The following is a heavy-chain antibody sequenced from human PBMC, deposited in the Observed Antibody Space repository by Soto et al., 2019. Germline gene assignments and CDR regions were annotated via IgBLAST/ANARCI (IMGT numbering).Heavy chain of an antibody. CDR1: GGSISSYY. CDR2: IYYSGST. Sequence: PSVTMSLTCSVAGGSISSYYWSWIRQPPGKGLEWIGYIYYSGSTNYNPSLKSRVTISVDTSKNQFSLKLSSVTATDTAVYYCAKDQSSLWENFDYWGQGTLVTVSS. J-gene: IGHJ4*02. V-gene: IGHV4-59*01. D-gene: IGHD6-13*01. CDR3: AKDQSSLWENFDY.